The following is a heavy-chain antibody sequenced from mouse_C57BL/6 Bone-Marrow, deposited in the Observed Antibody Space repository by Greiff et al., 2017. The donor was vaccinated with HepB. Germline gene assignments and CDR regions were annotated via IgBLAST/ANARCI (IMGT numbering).Heavy chain of an antibody. V-gene: IGHV5-16*01. J-gene: IGHJ1*03. D-gene: IGHD1-1*01. CDR2: INYDGSST. CDR1: GFTFSDYY. Sequence: EVQLVESEGGLVQPGSSMKLSCTASGFTFSDYYMAWVRQVPEKGLEWVANINYDGSSTYYLDSLKSRFIISRDNAKNILYLQMSSLKSEDTATYYCARDCSSYDWYFDVWGTGTTVTVSS. CDR3: ARDCSSYDWYFDV.